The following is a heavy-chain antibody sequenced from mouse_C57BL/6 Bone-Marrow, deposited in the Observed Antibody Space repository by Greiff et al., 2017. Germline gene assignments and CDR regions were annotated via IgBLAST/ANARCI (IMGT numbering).Heavy chain of an antibody. CDR2: ISDGGSYT. Sequence: VKLVESGGGLVKPGGSLKLSCAASGFTFSSYAMSWVRQTPEKRLEWVATISDGGSYTYSPDNVKGRFTISRDNAKNHLYLQMSHLKSEDTAMYYCARDGNFYWYFDVWGTGTTVTVSS. CDR1: GFTFSSYA. CDR3: ARDGNFYWYFDV. D-gene: IGHD2-1*01. J-gene: IGHJ1*03. V-gene: IGHV5-4*01.